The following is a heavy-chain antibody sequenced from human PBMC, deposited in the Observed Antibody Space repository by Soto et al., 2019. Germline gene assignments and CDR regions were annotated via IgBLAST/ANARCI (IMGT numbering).Heavy chain of an antibody. CDR2: IIPIFGTA. Sequence: SVKVSCKASGGTFSSYAISWVRQAPGQGLEWMGGIIPIFGTANYAQKFQGRVTITADESTSTAYMELSSLRSEDTAVYYCASSPYKYSGSYYFDYWGQGTLVTVSS. V-gene: IGHV1-69*13. CDR3: ASSPYKYSGSYYFDY. J-gene: IGHJ4*02. D-gene: IGHD1-26*01. CDR1: GGTFSSYA.